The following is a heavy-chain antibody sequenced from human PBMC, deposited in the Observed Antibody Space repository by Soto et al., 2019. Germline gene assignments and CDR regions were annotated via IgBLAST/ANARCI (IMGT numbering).Heavy chain of an antibody. Sequence: QVQLVESGGGVVQPGRSLRLSCAASGFTFSSYGMHWVRQAPGKGLEWVAVISYDGSNKYYADSVKGRFTISRDNSKNTRYRQMNSLSAEDTAVYYCAKSPGCGDYRYYCYGMDVWGQGTTVTVSS. D-gene: IGHD4-17*01. V-gene: IGHV3-30*18. J-gene: IGHJ6*02. CDR2: ISYDGSNK. CDR3: AKSPGCGDYRYYCYGMDV. CDR1: GFTFSSYG.